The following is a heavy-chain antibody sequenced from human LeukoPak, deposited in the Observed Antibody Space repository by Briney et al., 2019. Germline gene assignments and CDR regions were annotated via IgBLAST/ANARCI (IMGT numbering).Heavy chain of an antibody. J-gene: IGHJ4*02. Sequence: GGSLRLSCAASGFTFSSYSMNWVRQAQGKGLEWVSSISSSSSYIYYADSVKCRFTISRDNAKNSLYLQMNSLRAEDTAVYYCASQMQRIDYWGQGTLVTVSS. V-gene: IGHV3-21*01. D-gene: IGHD5-24*01. CDR3: ASQMQRIDY. CDR1: GFTFSSYS. CDR2: ISSSSSYI.